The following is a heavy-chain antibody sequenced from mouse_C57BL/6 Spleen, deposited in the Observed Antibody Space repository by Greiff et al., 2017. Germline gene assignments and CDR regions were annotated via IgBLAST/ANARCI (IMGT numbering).Heavy chain of an antibody. CDR2: IWTGGGT. Sequence: VQLVESGPGLVAPSQCLSITCTVSGFSLTSYAISWVRQPPGKGLEWLGVIWTGGGTNYNSAPKSRLSISKDNSKSQVFLKMNSRQTDDTARYYWARRNYGSSYAYFDYWGQGTTLTVSS. V-gene: IGHV2-9-1*01. J-gene: IGHJ2*01. CDR1: GFSLTSYA. CDR3: ARRNYGSSYAYFDY. D-gene: IGHD1-1*01.